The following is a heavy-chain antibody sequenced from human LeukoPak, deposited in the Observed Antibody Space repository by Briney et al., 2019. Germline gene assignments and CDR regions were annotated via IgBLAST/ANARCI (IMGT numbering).Heavy chain of an antibody. J-gene: IGHJ5*02. CDR1: GGSFSGYY. D-gene: IGHD3-22*01. V-gene: IGHV4-34*01. CDR3: ARGFNVVRHWFDP. CDR2: INHSGST. Sequence: SETLSLTCAVYGGSFSGYYWSWIRQPXGXXLEWIGEINHSGSTNYNPSLKSRVTISVDTSKNQFSLKLSSVTAADTAVYYCARGFNVVRHWFDPWAREPWSPSPQ.